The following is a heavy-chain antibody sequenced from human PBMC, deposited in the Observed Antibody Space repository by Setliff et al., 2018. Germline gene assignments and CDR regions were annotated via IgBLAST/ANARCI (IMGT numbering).Heavy chain of an antibody. Sequence: SETLSLTCTVSGGSISTHYWSWIRQPPGKGLEWVGYMYYSEITKYNPSLESRVTISVDTSKNQFSLNLTSVTAADTAVYYCARGLAVDRFDPWGQGTLVTVSS. V-gene: IGHV4-59*11. J-gene: IGHJ5*02. CDR3: ARGLAVDRFDP. CDR1: GGSISTHY. D-gene: IGHD2-15*01. CDR2: MYYSEIT.